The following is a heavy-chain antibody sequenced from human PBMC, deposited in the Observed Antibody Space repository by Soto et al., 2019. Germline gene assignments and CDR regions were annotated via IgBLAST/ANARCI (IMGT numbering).Heavy chain of an antibody. CDR2: ISPYNGDT. D-gene: IGHD2-2*02. CDR3: ARGGQYRYFDX. Sequence: QVQLVQSGAEVKKPGASVKVSCTTSGYTFTLFGITWVRQAPGQGLEWMGWISPYNGDTKYAEKLEGRVTLTTDTSTDTAYMELTSLTSDDTAEYYCARGGQYRYFDXW. V-gene: IGHV1-18*01. J-gene: IGHJ4*01. CDR1: GYTFTLFG.